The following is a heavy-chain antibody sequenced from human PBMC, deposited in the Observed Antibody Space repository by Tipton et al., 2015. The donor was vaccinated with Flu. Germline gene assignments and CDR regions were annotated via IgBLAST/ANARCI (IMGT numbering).Heavy chain of an antibody. J-gene: IGHJ4*02. Sequence: TLSLTCTVSGGSISSHYWSWIRQSAGKGLEWIGRMYVSGSTKYNPSLKSRVTMSVDTSKNQFSLKLSSVTAADTAVYYCARGSGSGTDVTFYFWGQGTLVTVSS. CDR3: ARGSGSGTDVTFYF. V-gene: IGHV4-4*07. CDR2: MYVSGST. D-gene: IGHD3-10*01. CDR1: GGSISSHY.